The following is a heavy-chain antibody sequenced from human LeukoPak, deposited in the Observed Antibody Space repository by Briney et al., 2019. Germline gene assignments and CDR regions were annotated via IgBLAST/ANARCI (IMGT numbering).Heavy chain of an antibody. CDR1: GYTFTGYY. Sequence: ASVKVSCKASGYTFTGYYMYWARQAPGQGLEWMGWINPNSGGTNYAQKFQGRVTMTRDTSISTAYMELSGLRSDDTAVYYCAILNSSSRPFDYWGQGTLVTVSS. CDR2: INPNSGGT. D-gene: IGHD6-13*01. CDR3: AILNSSSRPFDY. V-gene: IGHV1-2*02. J-gene: IGHJ4*02.